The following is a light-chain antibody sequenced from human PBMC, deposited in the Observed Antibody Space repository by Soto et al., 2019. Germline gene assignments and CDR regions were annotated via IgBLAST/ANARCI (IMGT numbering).Light chain of an antibody. Sequence: IVMTQSPATLSVSPGERATLSCRAGQSIDSKLAWYQQRPGQAPRLLIYAASTRATGIPARFSGSGSGTEFSLTISGLQSEVFGVYYCQQYKSWRTFGQGTNVEIK. CDR2: AAS. CDR1: QSIDSK. CDR3: QQYKSWRT. J-gene: IGKJ1*01. V-gene: IGKV3-15*01.